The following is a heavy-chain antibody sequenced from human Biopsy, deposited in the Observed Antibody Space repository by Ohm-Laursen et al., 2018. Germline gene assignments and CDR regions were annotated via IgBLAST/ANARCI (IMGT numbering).Heavy chain of an antibody. CDR1: GESFNGCY. D-gene: IGHD3-22*01. V-gene: IGHV4-34*01. CDR2: INHSGRT. Sequence: SETLSLTCAVYGESFNGCYWSWIRQTPGKGLEWIGEINHSGRTNYNPSLKSRVTISVDTSKNQFPLKVRSVTAADTAVYYCVRGVDYYDPYHYYALDVWGQGTTVTVSS. CDR3: VRGVDYYDPYHYYALDV. J-gene: IGHJ6*02.